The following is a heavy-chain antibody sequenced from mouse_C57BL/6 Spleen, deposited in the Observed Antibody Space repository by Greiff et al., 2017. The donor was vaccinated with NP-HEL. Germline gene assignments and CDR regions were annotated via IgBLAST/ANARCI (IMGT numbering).Heavy chain of an antibody. D-gene: IGHD1-2*01. CDR3: ARNAGWDY. J-gene: IGHJ4*01. CDR1: GFTFSDYG. Sequence: EVKLMESGGGLVKPGGSLKLSCAASGFTFSDYGMHWVRQAPEKGLEWVAYISSGSSTIYYADTVKGRFTISRDNTKNTLFLQMTSLRSEDTAMYYCARNAGWDYWGQGTSVTVSS. CDR2: ISSGSSTI. V-gene: IGHV5-17*01.